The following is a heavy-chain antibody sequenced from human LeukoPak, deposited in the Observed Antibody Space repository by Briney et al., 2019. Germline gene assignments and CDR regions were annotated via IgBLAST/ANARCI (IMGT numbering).Heavy chain of an antibody. J-gene: IGHJ4*02. D-gene: IGHD3-10*01. CDR3: AKGELECSTANCPPLY. CDR2: ISRSGGGT. V-gene: IGHV3-23*01. Sequence: GGSLRLSCAASGFTFNSYAITWVRQVPGKGLEWVSGISRSGGGTYYADSVKGRFTISRDNSKNMVYLQMNSLRAEDTAVYYCAKGELECSTANCPPLYWGQGALVTVS. CDR1: GFTFNSYA.